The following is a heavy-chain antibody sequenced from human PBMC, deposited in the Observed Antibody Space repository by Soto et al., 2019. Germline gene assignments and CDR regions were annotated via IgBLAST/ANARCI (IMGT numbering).Heavy chain of an antibody. D-gene: IGHD4-4*01. Sequence: QVQLVQSGAEVKKPGASVKVSCKASGYTFTSYDINWVRQATGQGLEWMGWMNPNSGNTGYAQKLQGRVTMTRNTDISTAYMELSSLRSEDTAVYYCARTTVTAMEDYGMDVWGQGTTVTVSS. CDR1: GYTFTSYD. V-gene: IGHV1-8*01. J-gene: IGHJ6*02. CDR2: MNPNSGNT. CDR3: ARTTVTAMEDYGMDV.